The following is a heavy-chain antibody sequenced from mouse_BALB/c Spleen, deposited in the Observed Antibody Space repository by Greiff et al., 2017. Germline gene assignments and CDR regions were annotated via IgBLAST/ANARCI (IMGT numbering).Heavy chain of an antibody. CDR1: GFTFSSYT. CDR3: TRGGDY. V-gene: IGHV5-6-4*01. J-gene: IGHJ4*01. CDR2: ISSGGSYT. Sequence: EVKLVESGGGLVKPGGSLKLSCAASGFTFSSYTMSWVRQTPEKRLEWVATISSGGSYTYYPDSVKGRFTISRDNAKNTLYLQMSSLKSEDTAMYYCTRGGDYWGQGTSVTVSS.